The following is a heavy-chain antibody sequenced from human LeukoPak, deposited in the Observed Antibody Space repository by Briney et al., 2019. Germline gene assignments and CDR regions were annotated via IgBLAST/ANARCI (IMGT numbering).Heavy chain of an antibody. CDR2: IKQDGSEK. D-gene: IGHD3-22*01. Sequence: GGSLRLSWAASGFTFSSYWMTWVRLAPGKGLEWVAHIKQDGSEKYYVDSVKGRFTISRDNAKNSLYLQMNSLRAEDTAVYYCASDSSGYYFAFWGQGTRVTVSS. V-gene: IGHV3-7*01. J-gene: IGHJ4*02. CDR3: ASDSSGYYFAF. CDR1: GFTFSSYW.